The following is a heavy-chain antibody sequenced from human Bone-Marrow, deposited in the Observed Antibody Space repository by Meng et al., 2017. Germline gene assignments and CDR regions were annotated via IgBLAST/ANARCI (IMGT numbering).Heavy chain of an antibody. V-gene: IGHV3-21*01. CDR2: ISSSSSYI. CDR1: GFTFSSYS. Sequence: LSLTCAASGFTFSSYSMNWVRQAPGKGLEWVSSISSSSSYIYYADSVKGRFTISRDNAKNSLYLQMNSLRAEDTAVYYCARDRPSDYYYGMDVWGQGTTVTVSS. CDR3: ARDRPSDYYYGMDV. J-gene: IGHJ6*02.